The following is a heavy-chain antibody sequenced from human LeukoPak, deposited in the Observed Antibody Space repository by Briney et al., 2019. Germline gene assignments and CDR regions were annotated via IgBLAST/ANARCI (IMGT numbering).Heavy chain of an antibody. V-gene: IGHV3-23*01. D-gene: IGHD3-10*01. CDR3: AKEVRESAWFYFDY. J-gene: IGHJ4*02. CDR1: GFTFKTYA. CDR2: IRSSGDST. Sequence: GGSLRLSCSASGFTFKTYAMSWVRQAPGKGLEWVSGIRSSGDSTYYADSVKGRFTISRDSSRNTLYLQMNSLSAEDTAVYYCAKEVRESAWFYFDYWGQGTLATVSS.